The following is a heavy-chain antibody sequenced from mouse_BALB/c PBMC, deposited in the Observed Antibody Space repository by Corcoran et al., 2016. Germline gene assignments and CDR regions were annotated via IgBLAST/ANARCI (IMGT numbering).Heavy chain of an antibody. CDR1: GYSFTSYY. J-gene: IGHJ3*01. V-gene: IGHV1S135*01. Sequence: EIQVQQSGPELMKPGASVKISCKASGYSFTSYYMHWVKQSHGKSLEWVGDIDPFNGGTSYNQKFKGKATLTVDKSSSTAYMHLSSLTSEDSAVHYCARRYYDYTWFAYWGQGTLVTVSA. CDR2: IDPFNGGT. CDR3: ARRYYDYTWFAY. D-gene: IGHD2-4*01.